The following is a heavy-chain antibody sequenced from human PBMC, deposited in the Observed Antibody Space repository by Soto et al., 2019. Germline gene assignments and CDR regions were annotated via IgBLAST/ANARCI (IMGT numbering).Heavy chain of an antibody. CDR1: GGSISSGGYY. Sequence: SSETLSLTCTVSGGSISSGGYYWSWIRQHPGKGLEWIGYIYYSGSTYYNPSLKSRVTISVDTSKNQFSLKLSSVTAADTAVYYCARILKSLVPPNYYYYYYMDVWGKGTTVTVSS. CDR3: ARILKSLVPPNYYYYYYMDV. J-gene: IGHJ6*03. CDR2: IYYSGST. D-gene: IGHD3-9*01. V-gene: IGHV4-31*03.